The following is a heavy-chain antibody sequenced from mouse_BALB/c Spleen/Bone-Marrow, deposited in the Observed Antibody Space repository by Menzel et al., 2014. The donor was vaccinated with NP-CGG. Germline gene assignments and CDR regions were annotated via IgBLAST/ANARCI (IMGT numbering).Heavy chain of an antibody. D-gene: IGHD2-3*01. CDR1: GYTFTSYW. CDR2: IYPSDSYT. CDR3: TRDGSPFAY. J-gene: IGHJ3*01. Sequence: VQLQQSGAELVRPGASVELSCKASGYTFTSYWINWVKQRPGQGLEWIGNIYPSDSYTNYNQKFKDKATLTVDKSSSIAYMQLSSPTSEDSAVYYCTRDGSPFAYWGQGTLVTVSA. V-gene: IGHV1-69*02.